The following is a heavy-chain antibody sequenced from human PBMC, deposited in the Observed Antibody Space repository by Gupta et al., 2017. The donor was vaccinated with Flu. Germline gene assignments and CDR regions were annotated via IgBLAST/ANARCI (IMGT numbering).Heavy chain of an antibody. CDR3: ARGAAYCNNDVCSWGYYFEY. J-gene: IGHJ4*02. CDR1: GYTFPRYA. D-gene: IGHD2-8*01. V-gene: IGHV1-3*01. Sequence: QVQLVQSGAEVKKPGASLKLSCKAAGYTFPRYALHWVRQAPGQGLEWMGWINSVNGNTKHSQKFQGRVIITRDTPASTAYMELSSLRSEDTAMYYCARGAAYCNNDVCSWGYYFEYWGQGTLVTVSS. CDR2: INSVNGNT.